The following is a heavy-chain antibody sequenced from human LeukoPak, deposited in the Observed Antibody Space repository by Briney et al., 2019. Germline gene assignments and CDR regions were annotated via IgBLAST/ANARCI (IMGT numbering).Heavy chain of an antibody. CDR2: IGYDGIHK. D-gene: IGHD3-22*01. J-gene: IGHJ4*02. CDR3: ARDMIMGGPPDYLDY. Sequence: ERSLRLSCTTSGFIFNRHAFHWVRQAPGKGLEWVAVIGYDGIHKYYADSVKGRFTISRDDSKNTLYLQMDSLRTEDTAVYYCARDMIMGGPPDYLDYWGQGTLVTVSS. CDR1: GFIFNRHA. V-gene: IGHV3-30*04.